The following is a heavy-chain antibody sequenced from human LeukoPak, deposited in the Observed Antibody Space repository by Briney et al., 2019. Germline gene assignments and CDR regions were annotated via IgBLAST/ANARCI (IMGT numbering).Heavy chain of an antibody. CDR2: ISGSGGST. J-gene: IGHJ4*02. V-gene: IGHV3-23*01. D-gene: IGHD1-1*01. Sequence: GGSLRLSCVVSGFTFSSYAMSWVRQAPGKGLEWVSAISGSGGSTYYADSVKGRFTISRDDSKNTLYLQMNSLRDEDTAVYYCAKDGPQLRYYFDYWGQGTLVTVSS. CDR3: AKDGPQLRYYFDY. CDR1: GFTFSSYA.